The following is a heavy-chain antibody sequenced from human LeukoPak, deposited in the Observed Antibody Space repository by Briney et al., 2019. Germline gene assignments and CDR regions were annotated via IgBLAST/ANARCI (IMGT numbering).Heavy chain of an antibody. CDR2: ISGSGGST. D-gene: IGHD2-15*01. CDR3: VKDYCRGGSCYSGLEY. Sequence: GGSLRLSCAASGFTFSSYAMSWVRQAPGKGLEWVSVISGSGGSTHYADSVKGRFTISRDNPKNTLSLQMNSLRAEDTAVYYCVKDYCRGGSCYSGLEYWGQGTLVTVSS. V-gene: IGHV3-23*01. CDR1: GFTFSSYA. J-gene: IGHJ4*02.